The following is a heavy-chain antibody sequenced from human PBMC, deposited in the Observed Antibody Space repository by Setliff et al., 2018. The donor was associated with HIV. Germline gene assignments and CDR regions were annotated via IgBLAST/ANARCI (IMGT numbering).Heavy chain of an antibody. CDR3: AADIPTPLAQIDH. CDR1: GFTVSNNY. J-gene: IGHJ4*02. D-gene: IGHD2-21*01. CDR2: ISSKETGGTT. V-gene: IGHV3-15*01. Sequence: GGSLRLSCAASGFTVSNNYMSWVRQTPEKGLEWVGRISSKETGGTTEYAAPVKGRFTISRDDSKNTLYLQMNTMKTEDTAVYYCAADIPTPLAQIDHWGQGTLVTVSS.